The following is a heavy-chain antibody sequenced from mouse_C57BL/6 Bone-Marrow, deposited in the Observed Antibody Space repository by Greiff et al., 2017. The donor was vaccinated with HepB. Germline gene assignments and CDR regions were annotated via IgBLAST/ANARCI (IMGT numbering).Heavy chain of an antibody. CDR3: ARRGNYGSSPFAY. D-gene: IGHD1-1*01. CDR1: GYTFTSYG. V-gene: IGHV1-81*01. Sequence: VKLQESGAELARPGASVKLSCKASGYTFTSYGISWVKQRTGQGLEWIGEIYPRSGNTYYNEKFKGKATLTADKSSSTAYMELRSLTSEDSAVYFCARRGNYGSSPFAYWGQGTLVTVSA. J-gene: IGHJ3*01. CDR2: IYPRSGNT.